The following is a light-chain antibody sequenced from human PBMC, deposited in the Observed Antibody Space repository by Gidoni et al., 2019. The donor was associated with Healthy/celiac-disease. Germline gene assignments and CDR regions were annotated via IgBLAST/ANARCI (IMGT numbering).Light chain of an antibody. CDR1: QSISSY. CDR3: QQSYSTFWT. J-gene: IGKJ1*01. CDR2: AAS. V-gene: IGKV1-39*01. Sequence: DIQMTQSPSSLSASVGDRVTIPCRASQSISSYLNWYQQKPGKAPKLLIYAASSLQSGVPSRFSGSGSGTDFTLTISSLQPEDVATYYCQQSYSTFWTFXQXTKVEIK.